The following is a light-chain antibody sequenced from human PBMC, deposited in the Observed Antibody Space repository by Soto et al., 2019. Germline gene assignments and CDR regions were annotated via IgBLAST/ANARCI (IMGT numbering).Light chain of an antibody. CDR1: NSDVGGYNY. CDR2: GVS. V-gene: IGLV2-11*01. CDR3: CSYVDTDTWV. J-gene: IGLJ3*02. Sequence: ALTQPRSVSGSPGQSVTISCTGTNSDVGGYNYVSWYQQYPGKAPKLMISGVSERPSGVPDRFSGSKSGNTASLTISGLQAEDEADYYCCSYVDTDTWVFGGGTQLTVL.